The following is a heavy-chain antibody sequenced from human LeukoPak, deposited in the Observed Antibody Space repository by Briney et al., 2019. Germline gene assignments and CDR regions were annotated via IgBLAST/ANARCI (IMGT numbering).Heavy chain of an antibody. D-gene: IGHD3-10*01. CDR3: ARDVMDRGGSIFDF. V-gene: IGHV4-59*01. J-gene: IGHJ4*02. CDR1: GGSMNYNY. Sequence: SETLSLTCTVSGGSMNYNYWSWIRQPPGKGLEWIGYIYYSGNTKYNPSLKSRVTISIDTSKNQFSLKLSSVTAADTAAYYCARDVMDRGGSIFDFWGQGTLVTVSS. CDR2: IYYSGNT.